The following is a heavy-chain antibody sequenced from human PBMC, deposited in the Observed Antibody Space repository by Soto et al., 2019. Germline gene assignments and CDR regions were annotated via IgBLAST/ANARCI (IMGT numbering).Heavy chain of an antibody. D-gene: IGHD2-21*01. CDR3: ASLFRVSPRYFDL. J-gene: IGHJ2*01. CDR1: GFTFSSYA. Sequence: EVQLLESGGGLVQPGGSLRLSCAASGFTFSSYAMSWVRQAPGKGLEWVSAISGSGGSTCYADSVKGRFTISRDNSKNTVYLQMNSLRAEDTAVYYCASLFRVSPRYFDLWGRGTLVTVSS. CDR2: ISGSGGST. V-gene: IGHV3-23*01.